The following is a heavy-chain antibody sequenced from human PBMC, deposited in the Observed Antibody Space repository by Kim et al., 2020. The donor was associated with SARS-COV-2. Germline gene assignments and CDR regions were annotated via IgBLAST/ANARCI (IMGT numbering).Heavy chain of an antibody. J-gene: IGHJ6*02. CDR3: ARDSYCSSTSCYLDYYGMDV. V-gene: IGHV3-30-3*01. CDR1: GFTFSSHA. D-gene: IGHD2-2*01. CDR2: ISYDGSNK. Sequence: GGSLRLSCAASGFTFSSHAMHWVRQAPGKGLEWVAVISYDGSNKYYADSVKGRFTISRDNSKNTLYLQMNSLRAEDTAVYYCARDSYCSSTSCYLDYYGMDVWGQGTTVTVSS.